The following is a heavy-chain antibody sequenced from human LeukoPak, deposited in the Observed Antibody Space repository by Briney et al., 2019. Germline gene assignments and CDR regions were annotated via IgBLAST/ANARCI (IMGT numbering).Heavy chain of an antibody. CDR2: IWYDGSNK. J-gene: IGHJ4*02. V-gene: IGHV3-33*01. D-gene: IGHD2-2*01. Sequence: PEGSRRLSCAASGFTFSNYGFHWVRQAPGKGLEWVAVIWYDGSNKFYADSVKGRFTISRDNSKNTLYLQMNTLRSADTAVYYCARGLSQLRNFDYWGQGTLVTVSS. CDR3: ARGLSQLRNFDY. CDR1: GFTFSNYG.